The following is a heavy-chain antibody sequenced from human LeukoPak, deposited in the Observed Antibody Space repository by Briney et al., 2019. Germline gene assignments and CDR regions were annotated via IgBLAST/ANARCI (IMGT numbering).Heavy chain of an antibody. Sequence: GGSLRLSCAASGFTFRSYGMHWVRQAPGKGLEWVTFLSNDGSDKYYADSVKGRFTISRDNSKNTLYLQMNSLRAEDTAVYYCAKDQGPLNYWGQGTLVTVSS. D-gene: IGHD2-8*01. CDR3: AKDQGPLNY. V-gene: IGHV3-30*18. J-gene: IGHJ4*02. CDR1: GFTFRSYG. CDR2: LSNDGSDK.